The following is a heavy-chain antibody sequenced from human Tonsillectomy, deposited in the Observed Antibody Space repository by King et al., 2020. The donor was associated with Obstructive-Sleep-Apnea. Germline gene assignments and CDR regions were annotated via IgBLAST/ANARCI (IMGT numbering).Heavy chain of an antibody. CDR2: IYYGGST. V-gene: IGHV4-59*08. J-gene: IGHJ4*02. Sequence: QVQLQESGPGLVKPSETLSLTCTVSGGSISSYYWSWIRQPPGKGLEWIGFIYYGGSTNYNPSLKSRVTISVDTSKNQFSLKLSSVTAADSAVYYCARRTWATIFDYWGQGTLVTVSS. CDR1: GGSISSYY. CDR3: ARRTWATIFDY. D-gene: IGHD5-12*01.